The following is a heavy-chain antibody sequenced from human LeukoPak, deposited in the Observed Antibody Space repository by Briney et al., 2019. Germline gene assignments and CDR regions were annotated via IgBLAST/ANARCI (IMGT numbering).Heavy chain of an antibody. V-gene: IGHV4-59*08. Sequence: PSETLSLTCTVSGASVSNYYWSWIRQPPGKGLEWIGYVYYSGGTDYNPSLKSRVTISVDTSKNQFSLKLSSVTAADTAVYYCARLGAATAINGMDVWGQGTTVTVSS. CDR2: VYYSGGT. CDR1: GASVSNYY. CDR3: ARLGAATAINGMDV. D-gene: IGHD2-21*02. J-gene: IGHJ6*02.